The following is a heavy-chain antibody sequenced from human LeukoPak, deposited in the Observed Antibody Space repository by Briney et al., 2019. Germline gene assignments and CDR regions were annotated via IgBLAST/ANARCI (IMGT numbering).Heavy chain of an antibody. J-gene: IGHJ4*02. D-gene: IGHD2-2*01. Sequence: SETLSLTCTVSGGSISSYYWSWIRQPPGKGLEWIGYIYYSGSTNYNPSLKSRVTISVDKSKNQFSLKLSSVTAADTAVYYCARSPSSTSCFDYWGQGTLVTVSS. CDR3: ARSPSSTSCFDY. CDR2: IYYSGST. V-gene: IGHV4-59*12. CDR1: GGSISSYY.